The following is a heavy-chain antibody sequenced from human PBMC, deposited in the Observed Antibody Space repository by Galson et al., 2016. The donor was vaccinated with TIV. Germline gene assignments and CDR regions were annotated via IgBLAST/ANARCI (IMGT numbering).Heavy chain of an antibody. CDR1: GYTFTSYY. V-gene: IGHV1-46*01. D-gene: IGHD6-19*01. CDR3: ARVLEVAGTDY. CDR2: INPSVGST. Sequence: SVKVSCKASGYTFTSYYMHWVRQAPGQGLEWMGIINPSVGSTRYAQKFQGGVTMTRDTSTSTVYMELSSLRSEDTAVYYCARVLEVAGTDYWGQGTLVTVSS. J-gene: IGHJ4*02.